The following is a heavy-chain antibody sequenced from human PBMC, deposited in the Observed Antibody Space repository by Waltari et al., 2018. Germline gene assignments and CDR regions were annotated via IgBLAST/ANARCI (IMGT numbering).Heavy chain of an antibody. Sequence: EVQLVESGVGVVRPVWSLCLSCAASGCTFDDYGMRWVPYAPGKGLEWVAGINWNGGSTGYADSVKGRFTISRDNAKNSLYLQMNSLRAEDTALYYCARDSSSSSLAAFDIWGQGTMVTVAS. J-gene: IGHJ3*02. D-gene: IGHD6-6*01. CDR3: ARDSSSSSLAAFDI. CDR2: INWNGGST. CDR1: GCTFDDYG. V-gene: IGHV3-20*04.